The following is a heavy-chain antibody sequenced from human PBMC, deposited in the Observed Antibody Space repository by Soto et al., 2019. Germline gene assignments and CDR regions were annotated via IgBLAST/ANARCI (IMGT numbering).Heavy chain of an antibody. V-gene: IGHV1-18*01. J-gene: IGHJ3*02. CDR2: ISAYNGNT. D-gene: IGHD6-6*01. CDR1: GYTFTSYG. CDR3: ARSRGGRIAARPDAFDI. Sequence: ASVKVSCKASGYTFTSYGISWVRQAPGQGLEWMGWISAYNGNTNYAQKLQGRVTMTTDTSTSTAYMELRSLRSDDTAMYYCARSRGGRIAARPDAFDIWGQGTMVTVSS.